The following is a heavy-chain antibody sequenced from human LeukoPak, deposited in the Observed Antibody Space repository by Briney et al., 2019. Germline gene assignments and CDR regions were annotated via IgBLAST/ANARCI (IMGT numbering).Heavy chain of an antibody. Sequence: GGSLRLSCVASGFTFSNYWMNWVRQAPGKGLEWVANINQKGSEKYYVDSVKGRFTISRDNAKNSLYLQMKSLRAEDTAVYYCARDGVRYDFWSGSVDYWGQGTRVTVSS. CDR1: GFTFSNYW. CDR2: INQKGSEK. V-gene: IGHV3-7*01. D-gene: IGHD3-3*01. CDR3: ARDGVRYDFWSGSVDY. J-gene: IGHJ4*02.